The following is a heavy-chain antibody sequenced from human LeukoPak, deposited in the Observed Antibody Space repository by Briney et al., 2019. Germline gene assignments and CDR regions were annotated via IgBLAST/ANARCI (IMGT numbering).Heavy chain of an antibody. V-gene: IGHV3-13*01. Sequence: PGGSLRLSCAASGFTFSSYDMHWVRQPPGKGLEWVSAIGTSDDTYYPDSVKGRFTISREDAKNSLYLQMNSLRAGDTAVYYCAARYCSNVVCYPLAYWGQGILVTVYS. J-gene: IGHJ4*02. CDR1: GFTFSSYD. CDR3: AARYCSNVVCYPLAY. D-gene: IGHD2-8*01. CDR2: IGTSDDT.